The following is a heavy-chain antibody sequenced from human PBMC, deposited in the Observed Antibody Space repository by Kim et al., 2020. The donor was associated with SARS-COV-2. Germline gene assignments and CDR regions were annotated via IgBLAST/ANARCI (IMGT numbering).Heavy chain of an antibody. CDR2: T. V-gene: IGHV4-59*01. D-gene: IGHD1-1*01. Sequence: TNYNPSRKSRVTISVDTSKNQFSLKRSSVTAADTAVYYCARVGGRYAFDYWGQGTLVTVSS. J-gene: IGHJ4*02. CDR3: ARVGGRYAFDY.